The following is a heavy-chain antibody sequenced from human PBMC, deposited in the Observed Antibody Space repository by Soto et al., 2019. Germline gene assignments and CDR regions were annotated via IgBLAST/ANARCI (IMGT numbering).Heavy chain of an antibody. CDR1: GGSISSGGYY. D-gene: IGHD3-10*01. Sequence: PSETLSLTCTVSGGSISSGGYYWSWIRQHPGKGLEWIGYIYYSGSTYYNPSLKSRVTISVDTSKNQFSLKLSSVTAADTAVYYCANSIPPVYYTNKHKYFQHLGQGPLITVSS. V-gene: IGHV4-31*03. CDR2: IYYSGST. CDR3: ANSIPPVYYTNKHKYFQH. J-gene: IGHJ1*01.